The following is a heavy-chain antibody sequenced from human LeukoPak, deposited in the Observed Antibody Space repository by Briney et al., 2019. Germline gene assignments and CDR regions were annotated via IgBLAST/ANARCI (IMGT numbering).Heavy chain of an antibody. CDR3: ARDRRDYSVLSYYYYGMDV. J-gene: IGHJ6*02. CDR1: GFTFSSSA. CDR2: ITGDGGGT. D-gene: IGHD4-11*01. V-gene: IGHV3-23*01. Sequence: GGSLRLSCAASGFTFSSSAMSWVRQTPGKGLEWVSAITGDGGGTNHADSVKGRFTISRDNSKNTLYLQMNSLRAEDTAVYYCARDRRDYSVLSYYYYGMDVWGQGTTVTVSS.